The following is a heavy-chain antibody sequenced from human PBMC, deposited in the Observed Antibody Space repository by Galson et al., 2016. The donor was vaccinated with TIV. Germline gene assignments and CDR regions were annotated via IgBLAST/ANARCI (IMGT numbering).Heavy chain of an antibody. CDR1: GFTFSDYY. CDR3: TRGITVFGMVRGVMDVGGGCTILRVQAKISLNRKMHVRRGGVRAVYDCARGGRVCGWVRGGRDG. D-gene: IGHD3-3*01. Sequence: SLRLSCAASGFTFSDYYMSWIRQAPGKGLEWISFISSTSSYTNYADSVRGRFTISRDNAKKSLNLQMNGLRAEDTDVYYCTRGITVFGMVRGVMDVGGGCTILRVQAKISLNRKMHVRRGGVRAVYDCARGGRVCGWVRGGRDGWGQGSTVPVSS. J-gene: IGHJ6*02. CDR2: ISSTSSYT. V-gene: IGHV3-11*06.